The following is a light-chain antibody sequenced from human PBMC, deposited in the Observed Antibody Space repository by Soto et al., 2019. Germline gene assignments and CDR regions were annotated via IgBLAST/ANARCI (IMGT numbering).Light chain of an antibody. CDR3: QQYSTYPYT. CDR2: RAS. J-gene: IGKJ2*01. Sequence: DLQMTQSPSSLSASVGDRVIITCRASQSISNWLAWYQQKPGKAPKVLMYRASTLETGVPSRFSGSGSGTEFTLTISSLQPDDFATYYCQQYSTYPYTFGQGTRLEI. CDR1: QSISNW. V-gene: IGKV1-5*03.